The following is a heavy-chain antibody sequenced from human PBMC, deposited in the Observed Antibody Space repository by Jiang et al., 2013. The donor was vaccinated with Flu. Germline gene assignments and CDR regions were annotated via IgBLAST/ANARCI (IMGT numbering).Heavy chain of an antibody. D-gene: IGHD1-26*01. V-gene: IGHV4-59*01. CDR3: ARDLVGATPDI. CDR2: IYYSGST. J-gene: IGHJ3*02. Sequence: TCTVSGGSISSYYWSWIRQPPGKGLEWIGYIYYSGSTNYNPSLKSRVTISVDTSKNQFSLKLSSVTAADTAVYYCARDLVGATPDIWGQGTMVTVSS. CDR1: GGSISSYY.